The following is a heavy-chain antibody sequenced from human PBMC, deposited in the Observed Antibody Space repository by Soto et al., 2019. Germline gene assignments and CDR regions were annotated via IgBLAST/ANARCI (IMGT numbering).Heavy chain of an antibody. CDR3: AEALTSDRPY. CDR2: IYHSGST. D-gene: IGHD4-17*01. V-gene: IGHV4-30-2*01. J-gene: IGHJ4*02. CDR1: GGSISSGGYS. Sequence: SETLSLTCAVSGGSISSGGYSWSWIRQPPGKGLEWIGYIYHSGSTYYNPSLKSRVTISVDRSKNQFSLKLSSVTAADTAVYHCAEALTSDRPYWGQGTLVTVSS.